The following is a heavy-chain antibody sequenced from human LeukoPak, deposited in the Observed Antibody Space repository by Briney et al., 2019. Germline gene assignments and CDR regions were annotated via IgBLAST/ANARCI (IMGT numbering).Heavy chain of an antibody. CDR1: GYSFTTYW. CDR3: ARLSELRRTNLIDY. D-gene: IGHD1-14*01. J-gene: IGHJ4*02. V-gene: IGHV5-51*01. Sequence: GESLKISCKGSGYSFTTYWIGWVRQMPGKGLELMGIIYPGGSDTRYSPSFQGHVTISADKSISSAYLQWSSLKASDTAMYCCARLSELRRTNLIDYWGQGTLVTVSS. CDR2: IYPGGSDT.